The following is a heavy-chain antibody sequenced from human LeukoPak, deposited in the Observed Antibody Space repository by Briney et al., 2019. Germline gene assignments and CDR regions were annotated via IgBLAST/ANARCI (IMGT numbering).Heavy chain of an antibody. Sequence: ASVKVSFKASGYTFTNYSISWVRQAPGQGLEWMGWISAYNGNTIYAQKVKGRVTMTTDTSTSTAYMELRSLKSDDTAVYYCARASYCSGGSCYSDYWGQGTLVTVSS. J-gene: IGHJ4*02. CDR2: ISAYNGNT. CDR3: ARASYCSGGSCYSDY. V-gene: IGHV1-18*01. CDR1: GYTFTNYS. D-gene: IGHD2-15*01.